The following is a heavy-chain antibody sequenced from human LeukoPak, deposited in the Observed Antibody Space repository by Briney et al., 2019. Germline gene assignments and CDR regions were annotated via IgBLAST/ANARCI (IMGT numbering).Heavy chain of an antibody. CDR1: GGTFSSYA. CDR3: ARGRRASWFGERNWFDP. CDR2: IIPIFGTA. J-gene: IGHJ5*02. D-gene: IGHD3-10*01. Sequence: GSSVKVSCKASGGTFSSYAISWVRQAPGQGLEWMGGIIPIFGTANYAQKFQGRVTITADESTSTAYMELSSLRSEDTAVYYCARGRRASWFGERNWFDPWGQGTLVTVSS. V-gene: IGHV1-69*01.